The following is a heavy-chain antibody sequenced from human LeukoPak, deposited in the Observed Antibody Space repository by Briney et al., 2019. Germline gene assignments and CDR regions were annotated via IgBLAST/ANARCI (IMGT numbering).Heavy chain of an antibody. Sequence: GGSLRLSCAASGFTFSGYSMNWVRQAPGKGLEWVSSISTTSDYIHYADSLKGRVAISRDNAKNSLFLQMNSLRAEDTAVYYCARGGIYSQGFDYWGQGSLVTVSS. J-gene: IGHJ4*02. CDR3: ARGGIYSQGFDY. CDR1: GFTFSGYS. CDR2: ISTTSDYI. V-gene: IGHV3-21*01. D-gene: IGHD6-13*01.